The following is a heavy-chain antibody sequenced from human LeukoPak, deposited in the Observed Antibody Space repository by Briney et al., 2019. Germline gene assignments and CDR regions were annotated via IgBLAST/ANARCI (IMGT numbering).Heavy chain of an antibody. J-gene: IGHJ4*02. D-gene: IGHD2-15*01. Sequence: PGGSLRLSCAASGFTFSDYYMSWIRQAPGKGLEWVSYISSSGSTIYYADSVKGRFTISRDNAKNSLYLQMNSLRAEDTAVYYCARPPGYCSGGSCYSLYGYWGQGTLVTVSS. V-gene: IGHV3-11*04. CDR2: ISSSGSTI. CDR3: ARPPGYCSGGSCYSLYGY. CDR1: GFTFSDYY.